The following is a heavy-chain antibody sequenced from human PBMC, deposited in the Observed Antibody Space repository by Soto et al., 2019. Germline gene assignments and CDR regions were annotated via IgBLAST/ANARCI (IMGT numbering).Heavy chain of an antibody. Sequence: QVQLVQSGAEVKKPGASVKVSCKASGYTFTSYAMHWVRQAPGQRLEWMGWINAGNGNTKYSQKFQGRVTITRDTSASKAYMELSSLRSDDTAVYYCARVQPYSSGWPNWFDPWGQGTLVTVSS. CDR3: ARVQPYSSGWPNWFDP. J-gene: IGHJ5*02. V-gene: IGHV1-3*01. D-gene: IGHD6-19*01. CDR2: INAGNGNT. CDR1: GYTFTSYA.